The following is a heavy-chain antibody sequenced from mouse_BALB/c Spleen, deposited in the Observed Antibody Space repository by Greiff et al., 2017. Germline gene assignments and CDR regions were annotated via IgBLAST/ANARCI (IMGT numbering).Heavy chain of an antibody. CDR2: ISSGGST. CDR3: ARGYGRGNYFDY. V-gene: IGHV5-6-5*01. CDR1: GFTFSSYA. Sequence: EVNVVESGGGLVKPGGSLKLSCAASGFTFSSYAMSWVRQTPEKRLEWVASISSGGSTYYPDSVKGRFTISRDNARNILYLQMSSLRSEDTAMYYCARGYGRGNYFDYWGQGTTLTVSS. J-gene: IGHJ2*01. D-gene: IGHD1-1*01.